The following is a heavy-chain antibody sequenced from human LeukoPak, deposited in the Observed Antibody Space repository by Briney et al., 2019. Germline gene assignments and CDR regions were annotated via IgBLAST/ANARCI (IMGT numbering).Heavy chain of an antibody. D-gene: IGHD1-14*01. CDR2: ISSSSNNI. V-gene: IGHV3-21*01. J-gene: IGHJ4*02. CDR1: GITFSSYS. Sequence: GGSLRLSCAASGITFSSYSMNWVRQAPGKGLEWVSSISSSSNNIYYADSVKGRFTISRDNAKNSLSPQMNSLRVEDTAVYYWTRDGARGFTATTLFDYWGPGTLVTVSS. CDR3: TRDGARGFTATTLFDY.